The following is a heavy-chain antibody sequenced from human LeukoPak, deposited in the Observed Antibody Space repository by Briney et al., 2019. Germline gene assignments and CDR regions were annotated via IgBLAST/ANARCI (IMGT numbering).Heavy chain of an antibody. CDR2: IYYSGST. Sequence: SETLSLTCTVSGGSINNYYWSWIRQPPGKGLEWIGFIYYSGSTNHNPSLKSRVTISVDTSKNQFSLKLSSVTAADTAVYFCARVKAVVTPWVFDYWGQGTLVTVSS. D-gene: IGHD4-23*01. CDR1: GGSINNYY. J-gene: IGHJ4*02. V-gene: IGHV4-59*12. CDR3: ARVKAVVTPWVFDY.